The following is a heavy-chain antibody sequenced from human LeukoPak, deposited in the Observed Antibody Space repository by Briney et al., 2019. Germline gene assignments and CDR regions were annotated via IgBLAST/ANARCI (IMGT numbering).Heavy chain of an antibody. D-gene: IGHD2-15*01. CDR3: ARQHCSGGDCYFFD. CDR1: GFIFRGYA. J-gene: IGHJ4*02. V-gene: IGHV3-30-3*01. CDR2: ISYDGSSR. Sequence: GGSLRLSCAASGFIFRGYAMDWVRQAPGKGLEWVAVISYDGSSRYYADSVKGRFTISRDNSKNTLYLQLNSLRAEDTAVYYCARQHCSGGDCYFFDWGQGTLVTVSS.